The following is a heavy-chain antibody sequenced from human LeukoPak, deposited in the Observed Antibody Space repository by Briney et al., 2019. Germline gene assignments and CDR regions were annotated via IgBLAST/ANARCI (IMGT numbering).Heavy chain of an antibody. CDR2: INPNSGGT. Sequence: GASVKVSCTASGYTFTGYYMHWVRQAPGQGLEWMGWINPNSGGTNYAQKFQGRVTMTRNTSISTAYMELSRLRSDDTAVYYCARGYGFGEPRNWFDPWGQGTLVTVSS. CDR3: ARGYGFGEPRNWFDP. V-gene: IGHV1-2*02. J-gene: IGHJ5*02. CDR1: GYTFTGYY. D-gene: IGHD3-10*01.